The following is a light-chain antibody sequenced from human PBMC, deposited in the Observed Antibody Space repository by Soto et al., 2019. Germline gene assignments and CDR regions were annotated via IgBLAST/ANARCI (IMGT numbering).Light chain of an antibody. CDR2: EVS. J-gene: IGLJ1*01. Sequence: QSALTQPPSASGSPGQSVTISCTGTSSDVGAYKYVSWYQQHPGKAPKLMIYEVSKRPSGVPDRFSGSKSGNTASLTVSELQADDEADYYCSSYVGSNXYVFGTGTKVTVL. CDR1: SSDVGAYKY. V-gene: IGLV2-8*01. CDR3: SSYVGSNXYV.